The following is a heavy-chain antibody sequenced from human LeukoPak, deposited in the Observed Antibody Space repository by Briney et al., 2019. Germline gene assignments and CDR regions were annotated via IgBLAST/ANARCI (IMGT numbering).Heavy chain of an antibody. CDR1: GFTFAGYY. J-gene: IGHJ4*02. CDR2: INPRGDST. V-gene: IGHV1-46*01. Sequence: GASVKVSCKASGFTFAGYYMHWVRQAPGQALEWIGIINPRGDSTSYAQNFQGRVSMTKDTSSSTLFMGLRSLRSEDTAVYYCAREFSSSCLDFWGLGTLVTVSS. D-gene: IGHD2-2*01. CDR3: AREFSSSCLDF.